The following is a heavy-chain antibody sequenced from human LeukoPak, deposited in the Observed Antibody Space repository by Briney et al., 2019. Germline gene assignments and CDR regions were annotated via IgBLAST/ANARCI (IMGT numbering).Heavy chain of an antibody. V-gene: IGHV4-4*02. CDR1: IGSISSSKW. CDR3: ARQKWEQQGRDYYFNGLDV. CDR2: IYLYGTT. J-gene: IGHJ6*04. D-gene: IGHD1/OR15-1a*01. Sequence: PSETLSLTCSVSIGSISSSKWWSWVRQSPVKGLEWIGEIYLYGTTNYNPSFTSRVTMPVDRSRNQFSLKLTSVTAADTAVYYCARQKWEQQGRDYYFNGLDVWGSGTTVIVSS.